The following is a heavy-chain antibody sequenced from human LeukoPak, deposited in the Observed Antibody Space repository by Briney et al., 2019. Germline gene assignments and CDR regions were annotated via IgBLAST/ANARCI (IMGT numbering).Heavy chain of an antibody. CDR3: ARDLRAAAGREVWFDP. CDR2: IYHSGST. J-gene: IGHJ5*02. Sequence: PSETLSLTCTVSGYSISSGYYWGWIRQPPGKGLEWIGSIYHSGSTYYNPSLKSRVTISVDTSKNQFSLKLSSVTAADTAVYYCARDLRAAAGREVWFDPWGQGTLVTVSS. CDR1: GYSISSGYY. V-gene: IGHV4-38-2*02. D-gene: IGHD6-13*01.